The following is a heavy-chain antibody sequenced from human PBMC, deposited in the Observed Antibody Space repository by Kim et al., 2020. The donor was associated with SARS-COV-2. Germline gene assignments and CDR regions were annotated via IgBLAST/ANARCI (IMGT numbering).Heavy chain of an antibody. CDR2: ISGSGGGI. D-gene: IGHD2-15*01. Sequence: GGSLRLSCAASGFTFSEYAMSWVRQAPGMGLEWVSAISGSGGGIYYADSVRGRFTISRDDSQMYLQLNNLRPDATAISYCGKGSAKNGLTPRVATWGQGT. CDR1: GFTFSEYA. V-gene: IGHV3-23*01. CDR3: GKGSAKNGLTPRVAT. J-gene: IGHJ4*02.